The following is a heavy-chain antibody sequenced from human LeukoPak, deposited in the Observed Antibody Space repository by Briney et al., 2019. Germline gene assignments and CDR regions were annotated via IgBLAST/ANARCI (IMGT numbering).Heavy chain of an antibody. V-gene: IGHV1-2*05. CDR1: GYTFTGYY. CDR3: ARGPRITMIVVVTPPVDY. Sequence: ASVKVSCKASGYTFTGYYMHWVRQAPGQGLEWMGRINPNSGGTNYAQKFQGRVTMTRDTSISTAYMELSRLRSDETDVYYCARGPRITMIVVVTPPVDYWGQGTLVSVSS. J-gene: IGHJ4*02. D-gene: IGHD3-22*01. CDR2: INPNSGGT.